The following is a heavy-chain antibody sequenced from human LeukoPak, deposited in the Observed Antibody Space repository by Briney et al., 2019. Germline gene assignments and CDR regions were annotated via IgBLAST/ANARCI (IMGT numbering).Heavy chain of an antibody. CDR1: GLTVTSNH. CDR3: ARESPTKVTYYDY. V-gene: IGHV3-66*01. Sequence: GGSLRLSCVASGLTVTSNHMTWVRQAPRQGPDWVSVTYSCCTTSSADSVKDRFTSSRDNSKNTHYLQMSRLRVEDTAVYYCARESPTKVTYYDYWGQGTLVTVSS. J-gene: IGHJ4*02. D-gene: IGHD2-21*02. CDR2: TYSCCTT.